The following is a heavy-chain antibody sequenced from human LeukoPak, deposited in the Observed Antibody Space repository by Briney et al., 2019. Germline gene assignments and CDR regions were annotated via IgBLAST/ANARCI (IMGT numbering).Heavy chain of an antibody. J-gene: IGHJ4*02. CDR2: IWYDGSNK. Sequence: GGSLRLSCAASGFIFNSYGMHWVRQAPGKGLEWVAVIWYDGSNKYYADSVKGRFTISRDNSKNTLYLQMNSLRAEDTAVYYCARERGEIAAVPAIDYWGQGTLVTVSS. CDR3: ARERGEIAAVPAIDY. V-gene: IGHV3-33*01. D-gene: IGHD2-2*01. CDR1: GFIFNSYG.